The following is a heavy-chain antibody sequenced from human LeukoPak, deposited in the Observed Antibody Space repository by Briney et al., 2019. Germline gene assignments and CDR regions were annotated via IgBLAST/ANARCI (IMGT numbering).Heavy chain of an antibody. CDR3: ARDLKLYSGSYPSRDY. CDR2: ISSSSSYI. Sequence: PGGSLRLSCAASGFTFSSYSMNWVRQAPGKGLEWVSSISSSSSYIYYADSVKGRFTISRDNAKNSLYLQMNSLRAEDTAVYYCARDLKLYSGSYPSRDYWGQGTLVTVSS. V-gene: IGHV3-21*01. D-gene: IGHD1-26*01. CDR1: GFTFSSYS. J-gene: IGHJ4*02.